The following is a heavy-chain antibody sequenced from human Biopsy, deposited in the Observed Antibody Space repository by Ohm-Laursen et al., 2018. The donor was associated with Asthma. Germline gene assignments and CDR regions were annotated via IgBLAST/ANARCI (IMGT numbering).Heavy chain of an antibody. CDR2: MYYGETT. J-gene: IGHJ4*02. CDR3: ARHWGWGSLFDY. D-gene: IGHD7-27*01. V-gene: IGHV4-39*01. CDR1: GASITSSAYY. Sequence: SDTLSLTCTVSGASITSSAYYWGWIRQPPGKGLEWIGSMYYGETTYYSPSLKSRVTISVDTSKNHFSLKLSSVTAADTAVYYYARHWGWGSLFDYWGQGTPVTVSS.